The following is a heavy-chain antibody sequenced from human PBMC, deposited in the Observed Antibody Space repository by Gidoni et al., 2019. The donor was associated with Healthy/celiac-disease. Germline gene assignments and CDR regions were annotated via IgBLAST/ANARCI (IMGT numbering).Heavy chain of an antibody. D-gene: IGHD6-6*01. CDR3: AKSVAARPGPLWYFDL. Sequence: EVQLLESGGGLVQPGGSLRLSCAASGVTFSSYAMSWVRQAPGKGLEWVSAISGSGGSTYYADSVKGRFTISRDNSKNTLYLQMNSLRAEDTAVYYCAKSVAARPGPLWYFDLWGRGTLVTVSS. V-gene: IGHV3-23*01. CDR1: GVTFSSYA. J-gene: IGHJ2*01. CDR2: ISGSGGST.